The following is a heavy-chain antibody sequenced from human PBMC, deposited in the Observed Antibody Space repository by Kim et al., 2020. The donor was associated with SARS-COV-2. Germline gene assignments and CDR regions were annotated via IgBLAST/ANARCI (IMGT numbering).Heavy chain of an antibody. Sequence: TNYVPNLQDRVTMTTDTSTNTVYMELRSLRSDDTAVYYCARHIQTATAFDYWGQGTLVTVSS. CDR3: ARHIQTATAFDY. CDR2: T. J-gene: IGHJ4*02. D-gene: IGHD6-13*01. V-gene: IGHV1-18*01.